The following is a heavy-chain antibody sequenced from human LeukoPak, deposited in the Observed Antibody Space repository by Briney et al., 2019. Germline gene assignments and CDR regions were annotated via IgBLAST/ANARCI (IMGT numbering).Heavy chain of an antibody. Sequence: ASVKVSCKASGGTLSSYAISWVRQAPGQGLEWVGGIIPIVGTPNYAQKFQGRVTITAGESTSTAYMELSSLRSEDTAVYYCARARVPKFAFWVPGQQRKNYYYGMDVWAKGPRSPSP. CDR1: GGTLSSYA. CDR3: ARARVPKFAFWVPGQQRKNYYYGMDV. D-gene: IGHD3-3*01. CDR2: IIPIVGTP. J-gene: IGHJ6*02. V-gene: IGHV1-69*13.